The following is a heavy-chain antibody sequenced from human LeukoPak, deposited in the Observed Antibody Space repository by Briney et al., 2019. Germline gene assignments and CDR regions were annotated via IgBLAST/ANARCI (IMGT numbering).Heavy chain of an antibody. CDR3: ARDEEYYDSSGYPDY. Sequence: GGSLRLSCAASGFTFSSYSMSWVRQAPGKGLEWVSYISSSSSSIYYADSVKGRFTISRDNAKNSLYLQMNSLRDEDTAVYYCARDEEYYDSSGYPDYWGQGTLVTVSS. CDR1: GFTFSSYS. V-gene: IGHV3-48*02. D-gene: IGHD3-22*01. CDR2: ISSSSSSI. J-gene: IGHJ4*02.